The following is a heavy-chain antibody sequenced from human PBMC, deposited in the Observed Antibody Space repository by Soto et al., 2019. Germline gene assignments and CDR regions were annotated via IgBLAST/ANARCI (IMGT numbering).Heavy chain of an antibody. Sequence: GESLKISCKGSGYSFTSYWIGWVRQMPGKGLEWMGIIYPGDSDTRYSPSFQGQVTISADKSISTAYLQWSSLKASDTAMYYFARQQRYSSGWGPYSYGMDVWSQGTTVTVSS. CDR2: IYPGDSDT. CDR3: ARQQRYSSGWGPYSYGMDV. J-gene: IGHJ6*02. V-gene: IGHV5-51*01. CDR1: GYSFTSYW. D-gene: IGHD6-19*01.